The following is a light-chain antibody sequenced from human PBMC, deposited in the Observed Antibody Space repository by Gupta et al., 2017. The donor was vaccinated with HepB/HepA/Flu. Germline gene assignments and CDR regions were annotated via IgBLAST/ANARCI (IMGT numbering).Light chain of an antibody. V-gene: IGLV3-1*01. J-gene: IGLJ2*01. CDR2: QDS. CDR1: KLGDKY. CDR3: QAWDSSTPVV. Sequence: SYELTQPPSVSVSPGQTASITCSGDKLGDKYACWYQQKPGQSPVLVIYQDSKRPSGIPERFSGSNSGNTATLTISGTQAMDEADYYCQAWDSSTPVVFGGGPKLTVL.